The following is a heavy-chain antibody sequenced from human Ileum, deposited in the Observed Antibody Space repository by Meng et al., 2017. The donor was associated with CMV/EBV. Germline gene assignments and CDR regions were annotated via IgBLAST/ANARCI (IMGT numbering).Heavy chain of an antibody. CDR3: VHRKDYSGNWNGGSADY. Sequence: FSLTSSPVGVRWIRQPTGKALEWLAFIYWDDDKRYNPSLKNRLTITKDAPKNQVALTMTNMDPADTATYHCVHRKDYSGNWNGGSADYWGQGALVTVSS. CDR2: IYWDDDK. V-gene: IGHV2-5*02. J-gene: IGHJ4*02. CDR1: FSLTSSPVG. D-gene: IGHD1-1*01.